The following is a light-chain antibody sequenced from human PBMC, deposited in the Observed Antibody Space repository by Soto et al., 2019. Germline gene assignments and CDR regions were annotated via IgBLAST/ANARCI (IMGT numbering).Light chain of an antibody. V-gene: IGKV3-20*01. CDR2: AAS. CDR3: QQFPTWT. CDR1: RSVSNSY. Sequence: EIVLTQSPGILSLSPGERATLSCRASRSVSNSYLAWYQQKPGQAPRLLMYAASNRATGIPDRFSGSGSGTDFTLTISRLEPEDFAVYYCQQFPTWTFGQGTKVEIK. J-gene: IGKJ1*01.